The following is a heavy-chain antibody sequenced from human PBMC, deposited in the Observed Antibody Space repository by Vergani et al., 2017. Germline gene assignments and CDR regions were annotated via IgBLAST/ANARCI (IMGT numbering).Heavy chain of an antibody. D-gene: IGHD5-24*01. CDR3: AKDRTGWLQLYGMDV. CDR1: GFTFSSYG. Sequence: QVQLVESGGGVVQPGRSLRLSCAASGFTFSSYGMHWVRQAPGKGLEWVAVIWYDGSNKYYADSVKGRFTISRDNSKNTLYLQMNSLRAEDTAVYYCAKDRTGWLQLYGMDVWGQGTTVTVSS. V-gene: IGHV3-33*06. CDR2: IWYDGSNK. J-gene: IGHJ6*02.